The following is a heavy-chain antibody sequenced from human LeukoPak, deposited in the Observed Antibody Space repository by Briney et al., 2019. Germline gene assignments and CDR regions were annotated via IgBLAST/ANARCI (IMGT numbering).Heavy chain of an antibody. D-gene: IGHD2-15*01. Sequence: GGSLRLSCAASGIIFSDFGMHWVRQAPGKGLEWMAIIWYDGSNKYYADSVEGRFTISRDNSQNTMYLQMNSLRAEDSAVYYCAKATCSGANCFSNSRDAFDVWGQGTMVTVSS. CDR1: GIIFSDFG. J-gene: IGHJ3*01. CDR3: AKATCSGANCFSNSRDAFDV. V-gene: IGHV3-33*06. CDR2: IWYDGSNK.